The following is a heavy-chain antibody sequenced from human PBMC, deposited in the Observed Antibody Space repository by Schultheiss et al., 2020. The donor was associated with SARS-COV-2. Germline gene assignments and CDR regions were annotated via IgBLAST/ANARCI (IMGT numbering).Heavy chain of an antibody. V-gene: IGHV4-38-2*02. D-gene: IGHD1-26*01. CDR3: ARHFGSYRETFDY. CDR1: GYSISSGYY. CDR2: IYYSGST. Sequence: SETLSLTCTVSGYSISSGYYWGWIRQPPGKGLEWIGSIYYSGSTYYNPSLKSRVTISVDTSKNQFSLKLSSVTAADTAVYYCARHFGSYRETFDYWGQGTLVTVSS. J-gene: IGHJ4*02.